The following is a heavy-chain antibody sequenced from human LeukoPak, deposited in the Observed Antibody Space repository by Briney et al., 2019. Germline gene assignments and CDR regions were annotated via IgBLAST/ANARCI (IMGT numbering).Heavy chain of an antibody. Sequence: GGSLRFSCVGSGFTFSLYWMSWVRQAPRKGLDWVANIKQDGSEKDYVDALKGRFTISRDNAKNSLYLQMNSLRAEDTAVYYCARWLELMRNFDWWGQGTLVTVSS. CDR1: GFTFSLYW. D-gene: IGHD5-24*01. J-gene: IGHJ4*02. CDR3: ARWLELMRNFDW. CDR2: IKQDGSEK. V-gene: IGHV3-7*01.